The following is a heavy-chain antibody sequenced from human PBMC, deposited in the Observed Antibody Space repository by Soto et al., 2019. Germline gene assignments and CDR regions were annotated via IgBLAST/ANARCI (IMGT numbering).Heavy chain of an antibody. CDR3: ARGLATLPVFAFDI. J-gene: IGHJ3*02. V-gene: IGHV2-5*01. CDR2: IYWSGDE. D-gene: IGHD3-3*02. Sequence: QGTLKESGPTLVKPTQTLTLTCSFSGFSLTTSGLGVGWIRQSPVKALEWLALIYWSGDEHYRPALKSRLSIFKDTSKNHLVLIMPDMDPVDTATYYCARGLATLPVFAFDIWGQGTMVTVSS. CDR1: GFSLTTSGLG.